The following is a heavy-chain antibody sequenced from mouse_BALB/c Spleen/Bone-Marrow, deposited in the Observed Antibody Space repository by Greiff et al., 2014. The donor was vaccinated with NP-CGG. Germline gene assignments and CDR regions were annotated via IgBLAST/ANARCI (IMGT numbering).Heavy chain of an antibody. CDR1: GFSLTSYG. Sequence: VQLQQSGPGLVQPSQSLSITCTVSGFSLTSYGVHWVRQSPGKGLEWLGGIWSGEITDYNAAFISRLSISKDNSKSQVFFKMNSLQANDTAICYRARNWDYWGQGTTLTVSS. CDR3: ARNWDY. CDR2: IWSGEIT. J-gene: IGHJ2*01. V-gene: IGHV2-2*02.